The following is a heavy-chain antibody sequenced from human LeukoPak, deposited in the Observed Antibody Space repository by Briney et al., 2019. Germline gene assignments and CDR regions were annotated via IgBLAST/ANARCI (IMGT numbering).Heavy chain of an antibody. CDR2: IYYSGST. V-gene: IGHV4-39*07. Sequence: SETLSLTCTVSGGSISSSSYYWGWIRQPPGKGLEGIGSIYYSGSTYYNPSLKSRGTISVDTYKNQFSLKLSSVTAADTDVYYCASLRRDSYNYYYYYYMDVWGKGTTVTVSS. CDR3: ASLRRDSYNYYYYYYMDV. CDR1: GGSISSSSYY. J-gene: IGHJ6*03. D-gene: IGHD5-24*01.